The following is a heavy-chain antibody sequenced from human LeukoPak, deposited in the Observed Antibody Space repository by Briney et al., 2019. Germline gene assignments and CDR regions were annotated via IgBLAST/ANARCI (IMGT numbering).Heavy chain of an antibody. CDR2: ICGSGGST. CDR1: GFTFSSYA. Sequence: GGSLRLSCAASGFTFSSYAMSWVRQAPGKGLEWVSAICGSGGSTYYADSVKGRFTISRDNSKNTLYLQMNSLRAEDTAVYYCANGRYCSGGSCYTYFDYWGQGTLVTVSS. V-gene: IGHV3-23*01. D-gene: IGHD2-15*01. CDR3: ANGRYCSGGSCYTYFDY. J-gene: IGHJ4*02.